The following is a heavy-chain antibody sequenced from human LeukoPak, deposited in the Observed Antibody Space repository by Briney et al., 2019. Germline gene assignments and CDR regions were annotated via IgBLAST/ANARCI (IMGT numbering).Heavy chain of an antibody. CDR1: GGSLSSGNDY. J-gene: IGHJ4*02. CDR3: ARSGYSNFDY. CDR2: IYASGST. D-gene: IGHD3-3*01. Sequence: PSETLSLTCTVSGGSLSSGNDYWSWIRQSAGKGLEWIGRIYASGSTNYNPSLKSRVTISVDTSKNQFSLKLSSVTAADTAVYYCARSGYSNFDYWGRGTLVTVSS. V-gene: IGHV4-61*02.